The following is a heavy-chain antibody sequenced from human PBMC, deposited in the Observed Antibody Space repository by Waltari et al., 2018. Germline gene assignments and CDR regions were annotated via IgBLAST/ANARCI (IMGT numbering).Heavy chain of an antibody. CDR3: AREKDSSLIDY. D-gene: IGHD6-6*01. CDR1: GGSISSYY. Sequence: QVQLQESGPGLVKPSETLSLTCTVPGGSISSYYWSWIRQPPGKGLEWIGYIYYSGSTNYNPSLKSRVTISVDTSKNQFSLKLSSVTAADTAVYYCAREKDSSLIDYWGQGTLVTVSS. CDR2: IYYSGST. V-gene: IGHV4-59*01. J-gene: IGHJ4*02.